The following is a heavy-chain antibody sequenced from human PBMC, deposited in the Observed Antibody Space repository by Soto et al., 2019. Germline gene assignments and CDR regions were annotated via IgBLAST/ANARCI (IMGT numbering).Heavy chain of an antibody. CDR1: GFTFSSYA. CDR3: AKGAGPSYYYYMDV. J-gene: IGHJ6*03. Sequence: GGLRLSCAASGFTFSSYAMTWVRQAPGKGLEWVSAISGSGGSTNYADSVKGRFTICRDNSENTLYLQMNSLRAEDTALYYCAKGAGPSYYYYMDVWGKGTTVTVSS. V-gene: IGHV3-23*01. CDR2: ISGSGGST.